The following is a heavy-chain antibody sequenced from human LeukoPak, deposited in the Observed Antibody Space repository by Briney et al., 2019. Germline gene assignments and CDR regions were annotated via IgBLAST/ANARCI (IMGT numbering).Heavy chain of an antibody. CDR3: TTDLGASLRGYITMVRGVIGYFDY. CDR2: IKSKTDGGTT. CDR1: GFTFSNAW. J-gene: IGHJ4*02. V-gene: IGHV3-15*01. D-gene: IGHD3-10*01. Sequence: GGSLRLSCGASGFTFSNAWMSWVRQAPGKGLEWVGRIKSKTDGGTTDYAAPVKGRFTISRDDSKNTLYLQMNSLKTEDTAVYYCTTDLGASLRGYITMVRGVIGYFDYWGQGTLVTVSS.